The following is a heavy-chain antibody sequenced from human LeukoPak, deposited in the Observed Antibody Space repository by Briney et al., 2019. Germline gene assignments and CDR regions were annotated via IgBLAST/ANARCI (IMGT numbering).Heavy chain of an antibody. CDR1: GGLISNYY. V-gene: IGHV4-59*03. D-gene: IGHD2-15*01. Sequence: SETLSLTCVVSGGLISNYYWSWIRQSPGKGLEWIGYTYLSGSTNYNPSLKSRLIISVDTSKNQFSLRLSSVTAADTAVYYCAGYEVAGGKFDYWGQGIRVTVSS. CDR3: AGYEVAGGKFDY. CDR2: TYLSGST. J-gene: IGHJ4*02.